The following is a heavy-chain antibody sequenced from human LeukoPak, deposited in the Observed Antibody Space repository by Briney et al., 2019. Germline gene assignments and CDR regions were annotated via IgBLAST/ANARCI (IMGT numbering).Heavy chain of an antibody. J-gene: IGHJ4*02. Sequence: PGGSLRLSCAASGFTFSNHGMHWVRQTPGKGPEWVAFLHYDGTTTHHADSVRGRFTISRDNSKDMLYLQMNSLRAEDTAVYSCARDISYYFDNWGQGTLVTVSS. CDR2: LHYDGTTT. CDR1: GFTFSNHG. CDR3: ARDISYYFDN. V-gene: IGHV3-30*02.